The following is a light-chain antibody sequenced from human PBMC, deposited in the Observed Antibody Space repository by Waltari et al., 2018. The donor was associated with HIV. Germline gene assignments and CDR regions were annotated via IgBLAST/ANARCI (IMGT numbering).Light chain of an antibody. CDR3: QQYYSHPRT. CDR2: WAS. CDR1: QSVLSTTRKLNY. V-gene: IGKV4-1*01. J-gene: IGKJ2*01. Sequence: TVLTLSLDPLPVSLGERATINCKASQSVLSTTRKLNYLAWYQQKPGHPPKLLISWASGRRSGVPDRFSGGGSGTDFTLTISSLQAEDVAVYYCQQYYSHPRTFGQGTKLEI.